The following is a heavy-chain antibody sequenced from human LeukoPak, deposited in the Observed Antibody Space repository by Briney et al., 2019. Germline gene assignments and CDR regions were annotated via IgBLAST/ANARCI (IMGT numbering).Heavy chain of an antibody. Sequence: PSQTLSLTCTVSGGSINSGSYYWSWIRQPAGKGTEWIGRIYTSGSTNYNPSLKSRVTISVDTSKNQFSLKMSSVTAADTAVYYCARETMLTFGYWGQGTLVTVSS. CDR1: GGSINSGSYY. CDR2: IYTSGST. V-gene: IGHV4-61*02. J-gene: IGHJ4*02. D-gene: IGHD2/OR15-2a*01. CDR3: ARETMLTFGY.